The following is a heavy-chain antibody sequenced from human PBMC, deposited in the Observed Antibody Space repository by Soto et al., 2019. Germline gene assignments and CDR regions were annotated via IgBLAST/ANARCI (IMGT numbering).Heavy chain of an antibody. V-gene: IGHV4-59*08. CDR1: GGSISNYY. CDR3: ARGHYDFWSGYFATIDY. CDR2: IHYSGST. J-gene: IGHJ4*02. Sequence: QVQLQESGPGLVKPSETLSLTCTVSGGSISNYYWSWIRQPPGKGLEWIGYIHYSGSTTYNPSLKSRVVISADTSKSQFSLKLSSVTAADTAMYYCARGHYDFWSGYFATIDYWGQGTLVTVS. D-gene: IGHD3-3*01.